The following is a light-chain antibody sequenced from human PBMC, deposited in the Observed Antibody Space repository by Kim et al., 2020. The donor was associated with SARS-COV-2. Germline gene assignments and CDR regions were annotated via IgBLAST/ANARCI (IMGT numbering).Light chain of an antibody. V-gene: IGLV3-19*01. J-gene: IGLJ2*01. Sequence: LGQTVRITCQGDSLRSFYATWDQQRPGQAPILVIYGRNKRPSGIPDRFSAYTSGNTASLTITGAQAEDEADYYCNSRDSSGNHVIFGGGTQLTVL. CDR2: GRN. CDR3: NSRDSSGNHVI. CDR1: SLRSFY.